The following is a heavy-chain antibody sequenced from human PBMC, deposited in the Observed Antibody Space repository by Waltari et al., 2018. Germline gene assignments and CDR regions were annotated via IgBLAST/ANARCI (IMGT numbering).Heavy chain of an antibody. CDR3: ARGPVLRFLEWLPLFDY. J-gene: IGHJ4*02. V-gene: IGHV3-53*01. CDR1: GFTVSSNY. CDR2: IYSGGST. Sequence: EVQLVESGGGLIQPGGSLRLSCAASGFTVSSNYMSWVRQAPGKGLEWVSVIYSGGSTYYADSVKGRFTISRDNSKNMLYLQMNSLRAEDTAVYYCARGPVLRFLEWLPLFDYWGQGTLVTVSS. D-gene: IGHD3-3*01.